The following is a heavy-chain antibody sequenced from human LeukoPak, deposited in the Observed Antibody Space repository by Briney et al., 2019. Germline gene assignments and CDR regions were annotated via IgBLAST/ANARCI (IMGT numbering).Heavy chain of an antibody. CDR2: IYTSGST. D-gene: IGHD6-19*01. Sequence: SETLSLTCTVSGGSISSYYWSWIRQPAGKGLEWTGRIYTSGSTNYNPSLKSRVTISVDKSKNQFSLKLSSVPAADTAVYYCARVYPTYSSGWFFDYWGQGTLVTVSS. J-gene: IGHJ4*02. CDR3: ARVYPTYSSGWFFDY. V-gene: IGHV4-4*07. CDR1: GGSISSYY.